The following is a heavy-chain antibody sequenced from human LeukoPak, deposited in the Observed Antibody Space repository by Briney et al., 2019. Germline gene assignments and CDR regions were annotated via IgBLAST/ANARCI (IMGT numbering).Heavy chain of an antibody. V-gene: IGHV4-34*01. CDR2: INHSGST. CDR1: GGSFSGYY. J-gene: IGHJ4*01. Sequence: SETLSLTCAVYGGSFSGYYWSWIRQPPGKGLEWIGEINHSGSTNYNPSLKSRVTISVDTSKNQFSLKLSSVTAADTPVYYCARGSGYGSRTGCYIVEGGYYFDYRGHGTLVTVSS. D-gene: IGHD2-2*02. CDR3: ARGSGYGSRTGCYIVEGGYYFDY.